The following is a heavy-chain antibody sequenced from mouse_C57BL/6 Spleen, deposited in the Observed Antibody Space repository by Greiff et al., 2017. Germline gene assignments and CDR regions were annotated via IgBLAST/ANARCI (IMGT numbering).Heavy chain of an antibody. CDR2: INPNNGGT. V-gene: IGHV1-26*01. CDR3: ARWDSSGYP. CDR1: GYTFTDYY. J-gene: IGHJ3*01. D-gene: IGHD3-2*02. Sequence: EVQLQQSGPELVKPGASVKISCKASGYTFTDYYMNWVQQSHGKSLAWIGDINPNNGGTSYNQKFKGKATLTVDKSSSTAYMELRSLTAEDSAVYYCARWDSSGYPWGQGTLVTVSA.